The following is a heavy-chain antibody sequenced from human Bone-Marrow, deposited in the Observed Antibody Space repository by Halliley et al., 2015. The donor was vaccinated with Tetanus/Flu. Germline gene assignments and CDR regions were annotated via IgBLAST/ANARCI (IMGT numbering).Heavy chain of an antibody. D-gene: IGHD2-15*01. J-gene: IGHJ4*02. V-gene: IGHV3-21*01. CDR2: ISSSSSNT. Sequence: WVSSISSSSSNTYYTHSVRGRFSISRDNAKNSLYLQMNSLRAEDTAVYFCARDPISVIGGGSFDWWGQGTLVTVSS. CDR3: ARDPISVIGGGSFDW.